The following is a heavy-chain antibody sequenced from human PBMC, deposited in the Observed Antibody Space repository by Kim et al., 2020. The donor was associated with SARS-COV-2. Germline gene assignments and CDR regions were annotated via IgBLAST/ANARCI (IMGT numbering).Heavy chain of an antibody. CDR1: GFTFSGYW. D-gene: IGHD5-12*01. CDR2: MNQDGSGK. CDR3: ARDDREATSDC. V-gene: IGHV3-7*01. Sequence: GGSLRLSCAASGFTFSGYWMTWYRQAPGRGLEWVANMNQDGSGKYYVDSVKGRFTISGDNAKNSLYLQMNSLRAEDTAVYYCARDDREATSDCWGQGTLVIVSS. J-gene: IGHJ4*02.